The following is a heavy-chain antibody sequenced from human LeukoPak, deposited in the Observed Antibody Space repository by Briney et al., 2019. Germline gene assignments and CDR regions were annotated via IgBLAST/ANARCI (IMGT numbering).Heavy chain of an antibody. CDR2: IYPGDSDT. Sequence: GESLKISRKGSGYSFTSYWIGWVRQRPGKGLVWIGIIYPGDSDTRYSPSFQGQVTISADKSISTAYLQWRSLKASDTAMYYCARLYYYDSSGYYPFDYWGQGTLVTVSS. J-gene: IGHJ4*02. CDR3: ARLYYYDSSGYYPFDY. V-gene: IGHV5-51*01. D-gene: IGHD3-22*01. CDR1: GYSFTSYW.